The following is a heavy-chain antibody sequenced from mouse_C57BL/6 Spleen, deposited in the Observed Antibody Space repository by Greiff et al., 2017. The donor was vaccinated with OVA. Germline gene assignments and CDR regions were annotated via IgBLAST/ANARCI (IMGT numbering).Heavy chain of an antibody. J-gene: IGHJ3*01. D-gene: IGHD1-1*01. CDR1: GYAFSSSW. CDR3: ARTTVVRGEWFAY. Sequence: QVQLKESGPELVKPGASVKISCKASGYAFSSSWMNWVKQRPGKGLEWIGRIYPGDGDTNYNGKFKGKATLTADKSSSTAYMQLSSLTSEDSAVYFCARTTVVRGEWFAYWGQGTLVTVSA. CDR2: IYPGDGDT. V-gene: IGHV1-82*01.